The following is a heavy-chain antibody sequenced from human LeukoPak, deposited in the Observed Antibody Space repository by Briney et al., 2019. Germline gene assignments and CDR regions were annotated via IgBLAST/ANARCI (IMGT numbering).Heavy chain of an antibody. J-gene: IGHJ1*01. Sequence: GGSLRLSCAASGFTLGTNSMSWVRQSPGKGLEWVSVIYRGGSTYYGDSVNGRFTISRDNPRNSLFLQMKSLRVEDTALYYCASARECCESAECYEYFQHWGQGTLVTVSS. D-gene: IGHD4/OR15-4a*01. CDR1: GFTLGTNS. V-gene: IGHV3-53*01. CDR3: ASARECCESAECYEYFQH. CDR2: IYRGGST.